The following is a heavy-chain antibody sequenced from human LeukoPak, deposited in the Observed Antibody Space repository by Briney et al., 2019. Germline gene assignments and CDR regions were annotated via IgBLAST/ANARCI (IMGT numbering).Heavy chain of an antibody. CDR3: ARDLSSSWYGLDY. D-gene: IGHD6-13*01. Sequence: PSETLSLTCAVSGYSISSGYYWGWIRQPPGKGLEWIGSIHHSGSTYYNPSLKSRVTISVDTSKNQFSLKLSSVTAADTAVYYCARDLSSSWYGLDYWGQGTLVTVSS. CDR2: IHHSGST. J-gene: IGHJ4*02. CDR1: GYSISSGYY. V-gene: IGHV4-38-2*02.